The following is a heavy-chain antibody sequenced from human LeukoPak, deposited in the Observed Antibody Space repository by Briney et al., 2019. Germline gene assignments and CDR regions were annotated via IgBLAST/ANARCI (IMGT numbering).Heavy chain of an antibody. V-gene: IGHV1-3*01. CDR2: LNAGNGNT. D-gene: IGHD3-3*01. CDR3: ARDSPRGGSGYYY. Sequence: GASVKVSCKASGYTFTSYAMHWVRQAPGQRLEWMGWLNAGNGNTKYSQKFQGRVTITRDTSASTAYMELSSLRSEDTAVYYCARDSPRGGSGYYYWGQGTLVTVSS. J-gene: IGHJ4*02. CDR1: GYTFTSYA.